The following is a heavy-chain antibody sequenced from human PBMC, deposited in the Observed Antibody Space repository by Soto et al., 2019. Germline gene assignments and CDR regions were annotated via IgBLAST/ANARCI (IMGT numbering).Heavy chain of an antibody. V-gene: IGHV2-70*04. J-gene: IGHJ3*02. CDR3: ARTLTIFGVVTKGLDGFDI. Sequence: ESGPTLVNPTQTLTLTCTFSGFSLSTSGMRVSWIRQPPGKALEWLARIDWDDDKFYSTSLKTRLTISKDTSKNQVVLTVTNMDPVDTATYYCARTLTIFGVVTKGLDGFDIWGQGTMVTVSS. CDR1: GFSLSTSGMR. D-gene: IGHD3-3*01. CDR2: IDWDDDK.